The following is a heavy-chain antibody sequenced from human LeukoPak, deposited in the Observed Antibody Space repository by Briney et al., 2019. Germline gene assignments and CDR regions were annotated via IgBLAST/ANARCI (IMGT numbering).Heavy chain of an antibody. CDR3: ARERRLWFGELLSPYFDY. V-gene: IGHV1-69*13. Sequence: ASVKVSCKASGGTFSSYAISWVRQAPGQGLEWMGGIIPIFGTANYAQKFQGRVTITADESTSTAYMELSSLRSEDTAVYYCARERRLWFGELLSPYFDYWGQGTLVTVSS. J-gene: IGHJ4*02. CDR2: IIPIFGTA. CDR1: GGTFSSYA. D-gene: IGHD3-10*01.